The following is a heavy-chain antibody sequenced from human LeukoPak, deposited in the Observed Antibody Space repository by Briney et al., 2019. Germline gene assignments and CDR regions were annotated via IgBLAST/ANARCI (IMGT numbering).Heavy chain of an antibody. CDR3: ARHDYSYFDY. CDR2: IYYSGST. V-gene: IGHV4-39*07. J-gene: IGHJ4*02. Sequence: KPSETLSLTCTVSGGSISSSSYYWGWIRQPPGKGLEWIGSIYYSGSTYYNPSLKSRVTISVDTSKNQFSLKLSSVTAADTAVYYGARHDYSYFDYWGQGTLVTVSS. D-gene: IGHD4-11*01. CDR1: GGSISSSSYY.